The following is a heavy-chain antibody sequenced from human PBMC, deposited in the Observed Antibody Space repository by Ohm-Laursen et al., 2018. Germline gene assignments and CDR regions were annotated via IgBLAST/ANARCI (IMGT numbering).Heavy chain of an antibody. CDR3: ARGPKDSSGYYFGRSN. CDR1: GFTFSSYS. J-gene: IGHJ4*02. V-gene: IGHV3-21*01. D-gene: IGHD3-22*01. CDR2: ISSSSSYI. Sequence: GSLRLSCAASGFTFSSYSMNWVRQAPGKGLEWVSSISSSSSYIYYADSVKGRFTISRDNAKNSLYLQMNSLRAEETAVYYCARGPKDSSGYYFGRSNWGQGTLVTVSS.